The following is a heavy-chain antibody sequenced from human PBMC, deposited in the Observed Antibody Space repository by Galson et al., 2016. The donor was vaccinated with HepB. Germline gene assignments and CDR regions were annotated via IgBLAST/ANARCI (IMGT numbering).Heavy chain of an antibody. D-gene: IGHD1-26*01. CDR2: IYWDDDK. J-gene: IGHJ3*02. Sequence: PALVKPTQTLTLTCGFSLRTNGAGVGWIRQPRGKALEWLALIYWDDDKRYSPSLKSRLTVTKDTSKNQVVLTMTNMDPVDTATYYCAHVTMGALRMDPFDSWGQGTMVTVSS. V-gene: IGHV2-5*02. CDR3: AHVTMGALRMDPFDS. CDR1: GFSLRTNGAG.